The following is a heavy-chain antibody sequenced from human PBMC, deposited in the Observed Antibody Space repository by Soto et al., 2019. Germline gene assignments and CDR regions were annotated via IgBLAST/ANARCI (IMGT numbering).Heavy chain of an antibody. V-gene: IGHV3-23*01. CDR3: AKDRLSGSYKANYYYYGMDV. Sequence: PVGSLRLSCAASGFTFSSYAMSWVRQAPGKGLEWVSAISGSGGSTYYADSVKGRFTISRDNSKNTLYLQMNSLRAEDTAVYYCAKDRLSGSYKANYYYYGMDVWGQGTTVTVSS. J-gene: IGHJ6*02. CDR2: ISGSGGST. D-gene: IGHD1-26*01. CDR1: GFTFSSYA.